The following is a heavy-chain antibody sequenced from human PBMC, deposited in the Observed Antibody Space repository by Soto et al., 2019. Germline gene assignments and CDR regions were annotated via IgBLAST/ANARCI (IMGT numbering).Heavy chain of an antibody. V-gene: IGHV1-18*01. CDR1: GYTFTSYG. J-gene: IGHJ5*02. CDR2: ISAYNGNT. Sequence: GASVNVSCKASGYTFTSYGISWVRQAPGQGLEWMGWISAYNGNTNYAQKLQGRVTMTTDTSTSTAYMELRSLRSDDTAVYYCARVGYRRGSGCYHPLCNRFAPSGQGTLVTVSS. D-gene: IGHD3-10*01. CDR3: ARVGYRRGSGCYHPLCNRFAP.